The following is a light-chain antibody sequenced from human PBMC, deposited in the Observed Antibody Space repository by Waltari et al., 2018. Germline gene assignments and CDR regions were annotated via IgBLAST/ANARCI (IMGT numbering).Light chain of an antibody. J-gene: IGKJ3*01. CDR2: EAT. CDR3: QRYNSYPIT. V-gene: IGKV1-5*03. Sequence: DIQMTQSPSTLSASVGYRVTIPCRASQSIGSWLAWYQQKPGKAPKLLIYEATSLESGVPSRFSASGSGTEFTLTISSLQPDDFATYYCQRYNSYPITFGPGTKVDI. CDR1: QSIGSW.